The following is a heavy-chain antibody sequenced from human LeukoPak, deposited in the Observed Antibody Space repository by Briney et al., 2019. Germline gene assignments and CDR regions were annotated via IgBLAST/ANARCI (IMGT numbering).Heavy chain of an antibody. Sequence: ASVKVSCKASGYTFTSYGISWVRQAPGQGLEWMGWISAYNGNTNYAQKFQGRVTITADESTSTAYMELSSLRSEDTAVYYCARIGSQTRIDYWGQGTLVTVSS. V-gene: IGHV1-18*01. CDR3: ARIGSQTRIDY. J-gene: IGHJ4*02. CDR2: ISAYNGNT. D-gene: IGHD1-7*01. CDR1: GYTFTSYG.